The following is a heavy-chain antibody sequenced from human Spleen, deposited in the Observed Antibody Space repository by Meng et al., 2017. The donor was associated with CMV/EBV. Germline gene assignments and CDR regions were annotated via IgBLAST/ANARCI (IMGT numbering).Heavy chain of an antibody. V-gene: IGHV3-13*01. Sequence: GESLKISCAASGFTFSSNDMHWVRQTTGKGLEWVSAIGTAGDTYYPGSVKGRFTISRENAKNSFYLQMNSLRAGDTAVFYCARSYPNFYYSMDLWGRGTTVTVSS. J-gene: IGHJ6*02. CDR2: IGTAGDT. CDR3: ARSYPNFYYSMDL. D-gene: IGHD2-2*01. CDR1: GFTFSSND.